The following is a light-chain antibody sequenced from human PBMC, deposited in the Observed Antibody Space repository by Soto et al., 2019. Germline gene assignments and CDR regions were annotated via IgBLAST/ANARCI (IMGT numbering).Light chain of an antibody. CDR2: DAS. CDR3: QQRGNWPPIT. CDR1: QSVSRF. Sequence: ETVLTQSPATLSSSPGERATLSCRASQSVSRFLAWYQQKPGQAPRLLIYDASNRATGIPARFNGSGSGTDFTLTISSLEPEDFAVYYCQQRGNWPPITFGQGTRLDIK. V-gene: IGKV3-11*01. J-gene: IGKJ5*01.